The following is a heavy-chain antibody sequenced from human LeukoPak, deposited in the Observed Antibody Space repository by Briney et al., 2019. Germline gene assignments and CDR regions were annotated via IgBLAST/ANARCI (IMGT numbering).Heavy chain of an antibody. V-gene: IGHV1-69*04. CDR2: IVPLLDIT. CDR3: ARDLVATKSPDY. CDR1: GYTFTDYY. J-gene: IGHJ4*02. Sequence: SVKVSCKASGYTFTDYYVHWVRQAPGQGLEWMGRIVPLLDITKYSQKFQGRVTITADKSTSTAYMELSSLRSEDTAVYYCARDLVATKSPDYWGQGTLVTVSS. D-gene: IGHD5-12*01.